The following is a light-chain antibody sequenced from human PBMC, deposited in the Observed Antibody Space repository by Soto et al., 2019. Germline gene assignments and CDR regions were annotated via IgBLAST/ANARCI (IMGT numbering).Light chain of an antibody. CDR3: SSFTRSNTLV. Sequence: QSALTQPASVSGSPEQSIAISCSGTSSDIGYYNYVSWYQKNPGKAPRLVIYEVSNRPSGVSRRFSGSKSDNTASLIISGLQAEDEAEYYCSSFTRSNTLVFGGGTKVTVL. J-gene: IGLJ2*01. CDR1: SSDIGYYNY. V-gene: IGLV2-14*01. CDR2: EVS.